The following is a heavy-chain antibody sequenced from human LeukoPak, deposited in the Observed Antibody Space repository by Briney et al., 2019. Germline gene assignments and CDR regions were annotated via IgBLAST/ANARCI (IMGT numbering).Heavy chain of an antibody. CDR3: ARDYKGYFDSNGYSSQVNWFDP. CDR2: IIPIFGTA. V-gene: IGHV1-69*13. Sequence: GASVKVSCKASGGTFSSYAISWVRQAPGQGLEWMGGIIPIFGTANYAQKFQGRVTITADESTSTAYMELSSLRSEDTAVYYCARDYKGYFDSNGYSSQVNWFDPWGQGTLVTVSS. J-gene: IGHJ5*02. D-gene: IGHD3-22*01. CDR1: GGTFSSYA.